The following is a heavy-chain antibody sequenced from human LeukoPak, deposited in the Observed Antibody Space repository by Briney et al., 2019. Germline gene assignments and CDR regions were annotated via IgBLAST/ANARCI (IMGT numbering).Heavy chain of an antibody. D-gene: IGHD3/OR15-3a*01. Sequence: SETLSLTCTVSGVSISSSNSYWGWIRQSPGKGLEWIGSIYYSGNTYYNASLKSQVSISIDTSKNQFSLKLTSVTAADTAVYYCARQTGSGLFILPGGQGTLVTVSS. CDR2: IYYSGNT. CDR1: GVSISSSNSY. V-gene: IGHV4-39*01. J-gene: IGHJ4*02. CDR3: ARQTGSGLFILP.